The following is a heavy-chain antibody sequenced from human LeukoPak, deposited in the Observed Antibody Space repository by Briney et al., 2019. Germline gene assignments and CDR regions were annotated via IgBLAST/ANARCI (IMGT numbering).Heavy chain of an antibody. CDR1: GGSLSGYNYY. V-gene: IGHV4-61*01. CDR3: AKTGAPMGGY. CDR2: ISLSGST. D-gene: IGHD3-16*01. J-gene: IGHJ4*02. Sequence: SETLSLTCTPSGGSLSGYNYYWSWIRQPPGKGLQWIAYISLSGSTNYNPSLKSRVTISLDTSKNQFSLRLTSVTAADTAVYYCAKTGAPMGGYWGQGTLVTVSS.